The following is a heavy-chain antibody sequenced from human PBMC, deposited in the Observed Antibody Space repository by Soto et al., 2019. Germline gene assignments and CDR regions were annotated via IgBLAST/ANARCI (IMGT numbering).Heavy chain of an antibody. J-gene: IGHJ5*02. V-gene: IGHV4-38-2*01. Sequence: SETLSLTCAVSAYSISSGYYWGWLRQPPGKGLEWGGSIYHGGSTYYNPSLNSRGTLSIDMTNNHVSLILNSETAADTAVYYCARVGPAVPSYCDSSSYTFENWFDPWGQGTLVTVSS. D-gene: IGHD3-22*01. CDR1: AYSISSGYY. CDR2: IYHGGST. CDR3: ARVGPAVPSYCDSSSYTFENWFDP.